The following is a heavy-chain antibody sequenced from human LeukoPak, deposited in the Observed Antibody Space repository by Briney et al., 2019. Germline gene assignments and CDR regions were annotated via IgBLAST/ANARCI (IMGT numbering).Heavy chain of an antibody. Sequence: GGSLRLSCAASGFSFTDAWMAWVRQAPGKGPEWVGRIKSISAGGTTDYAAPVKGRFTISRDDSKNTLNLQMNSLKTEDTATYYCVTPPDWGPGTLVTVSS. CDR1: GFSFTDAW. CDR3: VTPPD. CDR2: IKSISAGGTT. V-gene: IGHV3-15*01. J-gene: IGHJ4*02.